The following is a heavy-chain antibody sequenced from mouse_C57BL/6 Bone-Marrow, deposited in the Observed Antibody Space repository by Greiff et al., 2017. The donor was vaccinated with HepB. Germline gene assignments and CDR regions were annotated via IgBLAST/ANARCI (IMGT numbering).Heavy chain of an antibody. V-gene: IGHV5-6*01. Sequence: VQLKESGGDLVKPGGSLKLSCAASGFTFSSYGMSWVRQTPDKRLEWVATISSGGSYTYYPDSVKGRFTISRDNAKNTLYLQMSSLKSEDTAMYYCARHELRLRSAWFAYWGQGTLVTVSA. CDR2: ISSGGSYT. D-gene: IGHD3-2*02. CDR3: ARHELRLRSAWFAY. J-gene: IGHJ3*01. CDR1: GFTFSSYG.